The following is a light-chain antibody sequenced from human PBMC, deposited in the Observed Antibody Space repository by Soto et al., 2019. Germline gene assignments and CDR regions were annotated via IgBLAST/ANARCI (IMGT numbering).Light chain of an antibody. J-gene: IGLJ1*01. Sequence: QSVLTQPASVSDSPGQSITISCIGTSSDIGAFNHVSWHQQHPGKAPKLIIYDVINRPSGVSNRFSGSKTGNTASLIISGLQAEDEADYYCSSCTSSSSYVFGSGTKVTVL. CDR1: SSDIGAFNH. CDR3: SSCTSSSSYV. CDR2: DVI. V-gene: IGLV2-14*03.